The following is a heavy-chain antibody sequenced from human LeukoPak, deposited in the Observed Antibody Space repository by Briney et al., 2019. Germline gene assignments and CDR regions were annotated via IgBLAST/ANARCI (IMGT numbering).Heavy chain of an antibody. CDR1: GGSISSYY. CDR3: ARGGGELLSAFDI. J-gene: IGHJ3*02. Sequence: PETLSLTCTVSGGSISSYYWSWIRQPPGKGLEWIGEINHSGSTNYNPSLKSRVTISVDTSKNQFSLKLSSVTAADTAVYYCARGGGELLSAFDIWGQGTMVTVSS. V-gene: IGHV4-34*01. D-gene: IGHD1-26*01. CDR2: INHSGST.